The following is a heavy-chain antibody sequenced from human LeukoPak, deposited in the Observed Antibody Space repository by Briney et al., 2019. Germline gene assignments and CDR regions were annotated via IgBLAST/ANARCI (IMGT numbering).Heavy chain of an antibody. Sequence: GGSLRLSCAASEFTFSSYAMSWVRQAPGKGLEWVSAISGSGGSTYYADSVKGRFTISRDNSKNTLYLQMNSLRAEDTAVYYCAKDQDIVVVPAAKGPFDYWGQGTLVTVSS. D-gene: IGHD2-2*01. CDR2: ISGSGGST. V-gene: IGHV3-23*01. CDR1: EFTFSSYA. J-gene: IGHJ4*02. CDR3: AKDQDIVVVPAAKGPFDY.